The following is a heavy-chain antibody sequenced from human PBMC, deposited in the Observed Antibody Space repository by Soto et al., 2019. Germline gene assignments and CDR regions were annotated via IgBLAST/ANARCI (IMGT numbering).Heavy chain of an antibody. CDR2: ISYDGSNK. CDR3: AKDLVKQWPYDGMDV. D-gene: IGHD6-19*01. CDR1: GFTFSSYG. J-gene: IGHJ6*02. Sequence: VGSLRLSCAASGFTFSSYGMHWVRQAPGKGLEWVAVISYDGSNKYYADSVKGRFTISRDNSKNTLYLQMNSPRAEDTAVYYCAKDLVKQWPYDGMDVWGQGTTVTVSS. V-gene: IGHV3-30*18.